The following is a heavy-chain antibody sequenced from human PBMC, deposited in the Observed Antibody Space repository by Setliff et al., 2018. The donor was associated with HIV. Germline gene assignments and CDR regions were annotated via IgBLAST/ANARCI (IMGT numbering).Heavy chain of an antibody. CDR3: ATADYIYGRNIFDY. CDR1: GYSIGSSYN. Sequence: PSETLSLTCTVSGYSIGSSYNWGWIRQSPGKGLEWIANIYHTGRAFYNPSLQSRVTISVDTSKNQFSLNLTSVTAADTAVYFCATADYIYGRNIFDYWGQGTLVTVS. CDR2: IYHTGRA. D-gene: IGHD5-18*01. J-gene: IGHJ4*02. V-gene: IGHV4-38-2*02.